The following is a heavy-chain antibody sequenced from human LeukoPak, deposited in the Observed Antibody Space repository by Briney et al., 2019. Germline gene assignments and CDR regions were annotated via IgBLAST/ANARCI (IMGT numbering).Heavy chain of an antibody. V-gene: IGHV3-21*01. J-gene: IGHJ3*02. CDR1: GFTFSSYS. Sequence: GGSLRLSCAASGFTFSSYSMNWVRQAPGKGLEWVSSISSSSSYINYADSVKGRFTISRDNAKNSLYLQMNSLRAEDTAVYYCARVPAGVIGMKDAFDIWGQGTMVTVSS. CDR2: ISSSSSYI. D-gene: IGHD3-16*02. CDR3: ARVPAGVIGMKDAFDI.